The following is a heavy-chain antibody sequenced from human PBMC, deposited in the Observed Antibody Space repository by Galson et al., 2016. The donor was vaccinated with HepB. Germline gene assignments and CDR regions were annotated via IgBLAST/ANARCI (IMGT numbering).Heavy chain of an antibody. CDR3: VRLGTAAAVANRRGSVY. V-gene: IGHV4-4*02. CDR1: GASINSGNW. Sequence: SETLSLTCAVSGASINSGNWWSWVRQPPGKGLEWIGEVHHSGSANYNPSLTSRVTVSADMSRNQFFLSLTSVTAADTAIYYCVRLGTAAAVANRRGSVYWSQGTRVTVSS. J-gene: IGHJ4*02. CDR2: VHHSGSA. D-gene: IGHD6-13*01.